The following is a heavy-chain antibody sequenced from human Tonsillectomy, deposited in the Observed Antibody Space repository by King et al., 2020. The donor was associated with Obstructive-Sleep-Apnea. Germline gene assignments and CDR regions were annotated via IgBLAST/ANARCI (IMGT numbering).Heavy chain of an antibody. CDR3: AREGLSGSYYDY. D-gene: IGHD1-26*01. Sequence: VQLVESGGGLVQPGGSLRLSCAASGFTVSSNYMSWVRQAPGKGLEWVSVIYSGGSTYYAYSVKGKFTISRDNSKNTLYLQMNSLRAEDTAVYYCAREGLSGSYYDYWGQGTLVTVSS. CDR2: IYSGGST. J-gene: IGHJ4*02. CDR1: GFTVSSNY. V-gene: IGHV3-66*01.